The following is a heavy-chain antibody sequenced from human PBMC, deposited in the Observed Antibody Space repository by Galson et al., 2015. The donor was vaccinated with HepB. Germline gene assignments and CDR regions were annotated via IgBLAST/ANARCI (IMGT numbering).Heavy chain of an antibody. D-gene: IGHD2-2*01. CDR1: GGSISSYC. V-gene: IGHV4-59*08. J-gene: IGHJ2*01. CDR3: ARHVSPHRSGYCSSTSCYRPWYFDL. CDR2: IYYSGST. Sequence: LSLTCTVSGGSISSYCWSWIRQPPGKGLEWIGYIYYSGSTNYNPSLKSRVTISVDTSKNQFSLKLSSVTAADTAVYYCARHVSPHRSGYCSSTSCYRPWYFDLWGRGTLVTVSS.